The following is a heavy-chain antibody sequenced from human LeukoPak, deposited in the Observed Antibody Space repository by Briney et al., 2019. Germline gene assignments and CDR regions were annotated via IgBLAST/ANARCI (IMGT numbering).Heavy chain of an antibody. J-gene: IGHJ4*02. D-gene: IGHD3-10*01. Sequence: PGRSLRLSCAASGFTFSSYAMHWVRQAPGKGLEWVSAISGSGGSTYYADSVKGRFTISRDNSKNTLYLQMNSLRAEDTAVYYCAITPWYGSGIDYWGQGTLVTVSS. CDR2: ISGSGGST. V-gene: IGHV3-23*01. CDR1: GFTFSSYA. CDR3: AITPWYGSGIDY.